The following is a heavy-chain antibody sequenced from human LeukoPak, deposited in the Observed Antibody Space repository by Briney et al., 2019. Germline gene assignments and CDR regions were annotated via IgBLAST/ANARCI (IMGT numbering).Heavy chain of an antibody. V-gene: IGHV3-7*01. CDR2: IKQDGSEK. CDR1: GFTFSRYW. CDR3: ARDHHGDYPFDY. D-gene: IGHD4-17*01. J-gene: IGHJ4*02. Sequence: AGGSLRLSWAASGFTFSRYWMSWVRQAPGKGLEWVANIKQDGSEKYYVDSVKGRFTLSRDNAKNSLYLQMNSLRAEDTAVYYCARDHHGDYPFDYWGQGTLVTVSS.